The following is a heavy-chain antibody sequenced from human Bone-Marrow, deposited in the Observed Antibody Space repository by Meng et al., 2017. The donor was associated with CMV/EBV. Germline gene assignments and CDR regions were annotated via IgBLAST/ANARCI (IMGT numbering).Heavy chain of an antibody. CDR1: GFTFSSYW. CDR3: ARPYRFSNHYYYYGMDV. CDR2: IKQDGSEK. D-gene: IGHD4-11*01. Sequence: GGSLRLSCAASGFTFSSYWMSWVRQAPGKGLEWVANIKQDGSEKYYVDSVKGRFTISRDNSKNALYLQMNSLRAEDTAVYYCARPYRFSNHYYYYGMDVWGQGTTVTVSS. V-gene: IGHV3-7*01. J-gene: IGHJ6*02.